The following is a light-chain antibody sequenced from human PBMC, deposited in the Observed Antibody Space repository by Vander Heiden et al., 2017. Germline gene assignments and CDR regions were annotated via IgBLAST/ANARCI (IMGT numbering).Light chain of an antibody. CDR1: QSISSY. J-gene: IGKJ1*01. Sequence: RVTITCRASQSISSYLNWYQQKPGKAPKLLIYAASSLQSGVPSRFSGSGSGTDFTLTISSLQPEDFATYYCQQSYSTPRTFGQGTKVEIK. CDR3: QQSYSTPRT. CDR2: AAS. V-gene: IGKV1-39*01.